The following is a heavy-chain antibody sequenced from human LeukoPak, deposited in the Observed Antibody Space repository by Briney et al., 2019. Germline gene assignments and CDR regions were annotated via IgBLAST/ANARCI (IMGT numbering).Heavy chain of an antibody. J-gene: IGHJ5*02. CDR3: ARDPAGYCSGGSCYHWFDP. V-gene: IGHV4-31*03. CDR2: IYYSGST. D-gene: IGHD2-15*01. CDR1: GGSISSGGYY. Sequence: SETLSLTCTVSGGSISSGGYYWSWIRQHPGKGLEWIGYIYYSGSTYYNPSLKSRVTISVDTSKNQFSLKLSSVTAADTAMYYCARDPAGYCSGGSCYHWFDPWGQGTLVTVSS.